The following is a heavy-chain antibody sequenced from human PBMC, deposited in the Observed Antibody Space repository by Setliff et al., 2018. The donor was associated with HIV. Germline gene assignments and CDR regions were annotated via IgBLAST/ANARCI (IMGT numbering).Heavy chain of an antibody. CDR2: IYSSGTT. D-gene: IGHD2-8*02. CDR3: ARLIHTGLLYFDF. J-gene: IGHJ4*02. CDR1: GDSISTDY. V-gene: IGHV4-4*09. Sequence: PSETLSLTCTVSGDSISTDYWTWIRQPPGKGLEWIGYIYSSGTTQYNPSVESRVTMSLDTSRDQFSLNLRSVTAADTAVYFCARLIHTGLLYFDFWGLGTLVTVS.